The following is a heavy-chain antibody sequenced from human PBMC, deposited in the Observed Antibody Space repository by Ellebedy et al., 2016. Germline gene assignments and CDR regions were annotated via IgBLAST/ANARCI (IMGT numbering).Heavy chain of an antibody. CDR2: IKSKTDGGAA. CDR1: GFTFSNAW. Sequence: GGSLRLSCAASGFTFSNAWMNWVRQAPGKGLEWVGRIKSKTDGGAADYAAPVKGRFTISSDDSKNTLYLQMNSLKTEDTAVYFCTTVYRYNYDSVWGQGTLFTVSS. V-gene: IGHV3-15*01. CDR3: TTVYRYNYDSV. D-gene: IGHD5-18*01. J-gene: IGHJ4*02.